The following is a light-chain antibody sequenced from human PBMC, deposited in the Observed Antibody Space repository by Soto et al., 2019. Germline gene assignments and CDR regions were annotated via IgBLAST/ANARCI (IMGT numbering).Light chain of an antibody. J-gene: IGLJ1*01. CDR3: AAWDDSLSVLYV. CDR2: SNN. CDR1: SSNIGSNY. V-gene: IGLV1-47*02. Sequence: QLVLTQPPSASGTPGQRVTISCSGSSSNIGSNYVYWYQQLPGTAPKLLIYSNNQRPSGVPDRFSGSKSGTSASLAISGLRSEDEADYYCAAWDDSLSVLYVFGTGTKRTVL.